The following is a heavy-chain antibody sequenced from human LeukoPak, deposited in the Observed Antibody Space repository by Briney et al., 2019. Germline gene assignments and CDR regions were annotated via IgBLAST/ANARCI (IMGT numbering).Heavy chain of an antibody. CDR2: IYYSGST. CDR1: GGSISSYY. V-gene: IGHV4-59*01. J-gene: IGHJ4*02. CDR3: ARSNSGYYGDY. D-gene: IGHD3-22*01. Sequence: SETLSHTRTVSGGSISSYYWRWIRQPPGKGLEWIGYIYYSGSTNYNPSLKSRVTISVDTSKNQFSLKLSSVTAADTAVYYCARSNSGYYGDYWGQGTLVTVSS.